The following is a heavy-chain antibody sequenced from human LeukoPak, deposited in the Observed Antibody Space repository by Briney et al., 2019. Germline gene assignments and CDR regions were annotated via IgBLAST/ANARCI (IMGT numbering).Heavy chain of an antibody. J-gene: IGHJ4*02. V-gene: IGHV3-23*01. CDR3: AKDFSRYDSSGYYRN. Sequence: PGGSLRLSCAASGFTFSSYGMSWVRQAPGKGLEWVSAISGSGGSTYYADSVKGRFTISRDDSKNTLYLQMNSLRAEDTAVYYCAKDFSRYDSSGYYRNWGQGTLVTVSS. CDR1: GFTFSSYG. CDR2: ISGSGGST. D-gene: IGHD3-22*01.